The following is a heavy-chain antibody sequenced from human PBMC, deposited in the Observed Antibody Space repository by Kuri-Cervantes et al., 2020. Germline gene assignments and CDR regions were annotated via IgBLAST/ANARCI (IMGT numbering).Heavy chain of an antibody. CDR2: ISPKSGGT. CDR1: GYSFSAYY. D-gene: IGHD5-12*01. CDR3: ATHVDIVATITPVLYYYYYGMDV. V-gene: IGHV1-2*02. Sequence: VKVSCKASGYSFSAYYLHWVRQAPGQGLDWMGWISPKSGGTKYAQKFQGRVTMTRDTSTSTAYMELSSLRSEDTAVYYCATHVDIVATITPVLYYYYYGMDVWGQGTTVTVSS. J-gene: IGHJ6*02.